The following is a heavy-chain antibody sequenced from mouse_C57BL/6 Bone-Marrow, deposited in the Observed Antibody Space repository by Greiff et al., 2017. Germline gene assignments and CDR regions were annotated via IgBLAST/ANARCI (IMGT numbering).Heavy chain of an antibody. V-gene: IGHV14-2*01. CDR3: ARESQAYYSNYEDDY. D-gene: IGHD2-5*01. CDR1: GFNIKDYY. CDR2: IDPEDGET. J-gene: IGHJ2*01. Sequence: VQLKQSGAELVKPGASVKLSCTASGFNIKDYYMHWVKQRTEQGLEWIGRIDPEDGETKYAPKFQGKATITADTSSNTAYLQLSSLTSEDTAVYYGARESQAYYSNYEDDYWGQGTTLTVSS.